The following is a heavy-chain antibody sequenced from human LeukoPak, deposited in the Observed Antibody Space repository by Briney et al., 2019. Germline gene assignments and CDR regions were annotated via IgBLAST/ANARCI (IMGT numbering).Heavy chain of an antibody. Sequence: SVKVSCKASGGTFSSYTISWVRQAPGQGLKWMGRIIPILGIANYAQKFQGRVTITADKSTSTAYMELSSLRSEDTAVYYCARDANCSGGSCYDRWFDPWGQGTLVTVSS. CDR1: GGTFSSYT. CDR3: ARDANCSGGSCYDRWFDP. D-gene: IGHD2-15*01. J-gene: IGHJ5*02. CDR2: IIPILGIA. V-gene: IGHV1-69*04.